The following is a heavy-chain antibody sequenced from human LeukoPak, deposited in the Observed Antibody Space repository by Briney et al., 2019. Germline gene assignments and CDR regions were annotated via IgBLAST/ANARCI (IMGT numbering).Heavy chain of an antibody. CDR3: ARVGIVATILNYYYYYGMDV. CDR2: MNPNSGNT. J-gene: IGHJ6*02. V-gene: IGHV1-8*02. D-gene: IGHD5-12*01. CDR1: GYTFTGYY. Sequence: GASVKVSCKASGYTFTGYYMYWVRQAPGQGLEWMGWMNPNSGNTGYAQKFQGRVTMTRNTSISTAYMELSSLRSEDTAVYYCARVGIVATILNYYYYYGMDVWGQGTTVTVSS.